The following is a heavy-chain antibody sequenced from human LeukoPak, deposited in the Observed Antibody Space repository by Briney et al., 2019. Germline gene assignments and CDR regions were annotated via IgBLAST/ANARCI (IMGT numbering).Heavy chain of an antibody. CDR3: ARRRYSAGDNWFDP. CDR2: IHYTGST. V-gene: IGHV4-59*01. Sequence: SETPSLTCTVSGGSITSSYWSWIRQSPGKGLEWIGYIHYTGSTNYNPSLKSRVTMLIDTSKNQFSLKLSSVTAADTAVYYCARRRYSAGDNWFDPWGQGTLVTVSS. J-gene: IGHJ5*02. CDR1: GGSITSSY. D-gene: IGHD3-9*01.